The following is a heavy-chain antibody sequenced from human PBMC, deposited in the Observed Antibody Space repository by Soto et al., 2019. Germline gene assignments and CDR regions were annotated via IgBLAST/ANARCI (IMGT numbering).Heavy chain of an antibody. J-gene: IGHJ6*02. CDR2: VTRSGST. CDR3: ARDRSPQNYYVPPPDYYYGMDV. V-gene: IGHV4-4*02. Sequence: SETLSLTCAVFGDSMDNNRWWSWVRQSPGKGLEWIGEVTRSGSTNYNPSLKSRVTISVDTSKNQFSLKLSSVTAADTAVYYCARDRSPQNYYVPPPDYYYGMDVWGQGTTVTVSS. CDR1: GDSMDNNRW. D-gene: IGHD3-10*02.